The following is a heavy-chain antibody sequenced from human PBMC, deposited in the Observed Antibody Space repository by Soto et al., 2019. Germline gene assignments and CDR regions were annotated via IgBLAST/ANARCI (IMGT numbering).Heavy chain of an antibody. D-gene: IGHD3-22*01. CDR1: GYSISSGYY. CDR2: IYHSGST. CDR3: ASDPYYLDSSGFYSPFFQP. J-gene: IGHJ1*01. Sequence: PSETLSLTCAVSGYSISSGYYWVWIRQPPGKGMEWIGSIYHSGSTYYNPSLKSRVTISVDTSKNQFSLKLNSVTAADTAVYYCASDPYYLDSSGFYSPFFQPWGQGTLVTVSS. V-gene: IGHV4-38-2*01.